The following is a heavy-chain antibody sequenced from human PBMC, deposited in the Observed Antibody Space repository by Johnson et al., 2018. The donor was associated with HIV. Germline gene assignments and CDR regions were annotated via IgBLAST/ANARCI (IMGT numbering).Heavy chain of an antibody. Sequence: EVQLVESGGGVVQPGGSLRLSCAASGFTVSSNYMSWVRQAPGKGLEWVANIKQNGGEKYYVDSVKGRFTISRDIAKNSLYLQMNSLRAEDTAVYYCAKDRVGATSPQAQNAFDIWGQGTMVTVSS. V-gene: IGHV3-7*01. CDR3: AKDRVGATSPQAQNAFDI. CDR2: IKQNGGEK. CDR1: GFTVSSNY. J-gene: IGHJ3*02. D-gene: IGHD1-26*01.